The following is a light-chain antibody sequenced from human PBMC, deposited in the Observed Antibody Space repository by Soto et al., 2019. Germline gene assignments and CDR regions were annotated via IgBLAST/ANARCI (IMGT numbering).Light chain of an antibody. CDR3: QQSYSTPLT. J-gene: IGKJ4*01. CDR1: QSVSSSH. V-gene: IGKV3-20*01. Sequence: EIVLTQSPGTLSLSPVERATLSCRASQSVSSSHLAWYQHKPGQAPRLLIYAASSRAAGSPDRFSGSGSGTDFTLTISSLQPEDFATYYCQQSYSTPLTFGGGTKVDIK. CDR2: AAS.